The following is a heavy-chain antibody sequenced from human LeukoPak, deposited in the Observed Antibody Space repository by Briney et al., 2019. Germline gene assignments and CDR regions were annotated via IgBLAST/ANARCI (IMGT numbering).Heavy chain of an antibody. J-gene: IGHJ4*02. CDR2: IWYDGSNK. D-gene: IGHD3-9*01. Sequence: PGRSLRLSCAASGFTFSSYGMRWVRQAPGKGLEWVAVIWYDGSNKYYADSVKGRFTISRDNSKNTLYLQMNSLRAEDTAVYYCATIDFSRNSNWGQGTLVTVSS. CDR3: ATIDFSRNSN. V-gene: IGHV3-33*01. CDR1: GFTFSSYG.